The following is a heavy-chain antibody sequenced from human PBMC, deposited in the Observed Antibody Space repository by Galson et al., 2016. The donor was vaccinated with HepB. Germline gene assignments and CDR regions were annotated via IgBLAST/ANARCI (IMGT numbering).Heavy chain of an antibody. CDR2: IITGTGYT. CDR3: ARDLPIVYGDYAIDH. Sequence: SLRLSCAASGFSFSSHCMSWVRQAPGQGLEWVSSIITGTGYTHHADSVQGRFTITRDTPKNSLNLHMNSLRAEDTAIYYCARDLPIVYGDYAIDHWGQGTLVTVSS. J-gene: IGHJ5*02. CDR1: GFSFSSHC. V-gene: IGHV3-21*01. D-gene: IGHD4-17*01.